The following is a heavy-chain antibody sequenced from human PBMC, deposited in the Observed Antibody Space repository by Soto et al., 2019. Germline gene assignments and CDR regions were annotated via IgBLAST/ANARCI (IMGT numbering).Heavy chain of an antibody. V-gene: IGHV3-23*01. D-gene: IGHD6-19*01. J-gene: IGHJ4*02. CDR1: GFTFSRYA. CDR3: ARRSSGWYFDY. Sequence: EAQLLESGGGLVQPGGSLRLSCAASGFTFSRYAMNWVRQAPGKGLEWVSVISGSGGSTYYADSVKGRFTISRDNSKNTLYLQMNSLRAEDTAVYYCARRSSGWYFDYWGQGTLVTVSS. CDR2: ISGSGGST.